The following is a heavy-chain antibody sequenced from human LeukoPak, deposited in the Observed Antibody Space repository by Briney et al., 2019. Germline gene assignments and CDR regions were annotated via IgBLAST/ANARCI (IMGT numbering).Heavy chain of an antibody. CDR2: ISAYNGNT. D-gene: IGHD5-18*01. CDR3: ARFDSYGWAGFDY. Sequence: ASVKVSCKASGGTFSSYAISWVRRAPGQGLEWMGWISAYNGNTNYAQKLQGRVTMTTDTSTSTAYMELRSLRSDDTAVYYCARFDSYGWAGFDYWGQGTLVTVSS. CDR1: GGTFSSYA. V-gene: IGHV1-18*01. J-gene: IGHJ4*02.